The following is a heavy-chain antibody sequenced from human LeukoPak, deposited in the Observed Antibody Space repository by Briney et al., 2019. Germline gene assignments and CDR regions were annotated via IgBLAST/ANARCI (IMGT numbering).Heavy chain of an antibody. CDR3: ARAFARYCTNGVCQRTNWFDP. J-gene: IGHJ5*02. Sequence: SETLSLTCAVYGGSFSGYYWSWIRQPPGKGLEWIGEINHSGSTNYNPSLKSRVTISVDTCKNQFSLKLSSVTAADTAVYYCARAFARYCTNGVCQRTNWFDPWGQGTLVTVSS. CDR1: GGSFSGYY. CDR2: INHSGST. D-gene: IGHD2-8*01. V-gene: IGHV4-34*01.